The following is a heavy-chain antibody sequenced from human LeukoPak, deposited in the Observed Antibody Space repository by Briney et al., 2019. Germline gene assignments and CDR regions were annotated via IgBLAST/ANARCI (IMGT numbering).Heavy chain of an antibody. V-gene: IGHV3-23*01. CDR1: GFTFSTYA. J-gene: IGHJ6*02. D-gene: IGHD3-22*01. Sequence: GGSLRLSCAVSGFTFSTYAMTWVRQAPGKGLEWVSTISGSGGSTYYADSVKGRFTISRDDSKNTLYLEMNSLRAEGTAVYYCAREIGYGMDVWGQGTTVTVSS. CDR2: ISGSGGST. CDR3: AREIGYGMDV.